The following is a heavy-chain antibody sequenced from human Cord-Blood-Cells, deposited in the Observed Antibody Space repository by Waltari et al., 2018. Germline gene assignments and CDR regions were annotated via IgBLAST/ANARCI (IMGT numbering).Heavy chain of an antibody. CDR1: GGTFSSYA. J-gene: IGHJ3*02. V-gene: IGHV1-69*01. Sequence: CTASGGTFSSYAISWVRQAPGQGLEWMGGIIPIFGTANYAQKFQGRVTITADESTSTAYMELSSLRSEDTAVYYCARVRGLDLGAFDIWGQGTMVTVSS. CDR3: ARVRGLDLGAFDI. D-gene: IGHD3-16*01. CDR2: IIPIFGTA.